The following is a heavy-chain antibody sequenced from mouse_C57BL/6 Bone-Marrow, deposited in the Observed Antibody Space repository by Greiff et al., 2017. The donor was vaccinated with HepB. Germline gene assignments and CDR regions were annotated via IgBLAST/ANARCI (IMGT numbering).Heavy chain of an antibody. V-gene: IGHV8-8*01. CDR2: IWWDDDK. J-gene: IGHJ3*01. CDR1: GFSLSTFGMG. CDR3: ARMPIYYCGSSFAWFAY. D-gene: IGHD1-1*01. Sequence: QVTLKVSGPGILQPSQTLSLTCSFSGFSLSTFGMGVGWIRQPSGKGLEWLAHIWWDDDKYYNPALKSRLTISKDTSKNQVFLKIANVDTADTATYYCARMPIYYCGSSFAWFAYWGQGTLVTVSA.